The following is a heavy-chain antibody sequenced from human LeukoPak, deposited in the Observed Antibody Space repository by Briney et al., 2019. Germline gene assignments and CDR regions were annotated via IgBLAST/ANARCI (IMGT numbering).Heavy chain of an antibody. Sequence: GASVKVSCKASGYTFTGYYMHWVRQAPGQGLEWMGWINPNSGGTDYAQKFQGRVTMTRDTSISTAYMEVSRLRSDDTAVYYCARDYYDSSGYPRFDPWGQGTLVTVSS. D-gene: IGHD3-22*01. CDR1: GYTFTGYY. CDR2: INPNSGGT. J-gene: IGHJ5*02. CDR3: ARDYYDSSGYPRFDP. V-gene: IGHV1-2*02.